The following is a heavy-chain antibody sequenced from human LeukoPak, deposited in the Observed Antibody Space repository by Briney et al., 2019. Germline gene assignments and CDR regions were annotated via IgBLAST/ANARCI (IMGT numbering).Heavy chain of an antibody. D-gene: IGHD1-14*01. V-gene: IGHV3-7*01. Sequence: GGSLRLSCAASGFTLNSYLMSWVRQAPGRGLEWVANIKKDGSEENYLDSVKGRFTVSRDNAKSSLYLQMNSLRGEDTAVYYCARSNPNRNALDLWGQGTMVTISS. CDR2: IKKDGSEE. CDR1: GFTLNSYL. CDR3: ARSNPNRNALDL. J-gene: IGHJ3*01.